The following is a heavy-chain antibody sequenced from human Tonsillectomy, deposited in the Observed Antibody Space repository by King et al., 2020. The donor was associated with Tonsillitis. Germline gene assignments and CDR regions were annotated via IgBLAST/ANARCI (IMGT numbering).Heavy chain of an antibody. CDR1: GFAFSSYA. Sequence: VQLXESGGGIVQPGRSLRLSCAASGFAFSSYAMHWVRQAPGEGLEWVSVISYDGSNKYYADSVEGRFTISRDSSKNTLYLQMDSLRAEDTAVYYCARGNYYDFSPEDYWGQGTLVTVSS. CDR2: ISYDGSNK. CDR3: ARGNYYDFSPEDY. D-gene: IGHD3-22*01. J-gene: IGHJ4*02. V-gene: IGHV3-30*01.